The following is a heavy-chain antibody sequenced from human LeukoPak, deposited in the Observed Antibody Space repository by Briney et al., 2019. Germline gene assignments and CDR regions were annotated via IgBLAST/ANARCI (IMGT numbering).Heavy chain of an antibody. CDR1: GFTFTSSA. D-gene: IGHD3-10*01. CDR3: VAPMVPGRLMEVDY. V-gene: IGHV1-58*02. J-gene: IGHJ4*02. Sequence: GASVKVSCKASGFTFTSSAIQWVRQARGQRLEWMGLIVVGTGNTNYAQRFQERVTITRDMSTTTAYMELNSLISEDTAVYYCVAPMVPGRLMEVDYWGQGTVLTVSS. CDR2: IVVGTGNT.